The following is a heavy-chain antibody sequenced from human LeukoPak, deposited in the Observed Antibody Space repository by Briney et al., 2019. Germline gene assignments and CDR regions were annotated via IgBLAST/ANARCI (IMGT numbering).Heavy chain of an antibody. CDR1: GGSISNYY. V-gene: IGHV4-4*07. CDR3: ARDKARYYYGSGSGMDV. Sequence: SETLSLTCTVSGGSISNYYWSWIRQPAGKGLEWIGRIYTSGSTNYNPSLKSRVTMSVDTSKNQFSLKLSSVTAADTAVYYCARDKARYYYGSGSGMDVWGQGTTVTVSS. CDR2: IYTSGST. J-gene: IGHJ6*02. D-gene: IGHD3-10*01.